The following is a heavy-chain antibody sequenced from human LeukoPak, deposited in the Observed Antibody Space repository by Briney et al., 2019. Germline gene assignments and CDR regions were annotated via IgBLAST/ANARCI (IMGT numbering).Heavy chain of an antibody. D-gene: IGHD3-22*01. Sequence: GGSLRLSCAASGFTFSSYGMHWVRQAPGKGLEWVAIIYYDGSDKYYADSVKGRFNISRDNSKDTLYLQMNSLRAEDTAVYYCARQIAYYYDSSGYYATDYWGQGTLVTVSS. CDR2: IYYDGSDK. J-gene: IGHJ4*02. CDR3: ARQIAYYYDSSGYYATDY. CDR1: GFTFSSYG. V-gene: IGHV3-33*01.